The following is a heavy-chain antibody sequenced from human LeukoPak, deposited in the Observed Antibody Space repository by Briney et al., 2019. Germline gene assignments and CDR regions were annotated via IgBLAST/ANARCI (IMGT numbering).Heavy chain of an antibody. CDR2: IYYSGTT. CDR1: GGSISSYY. D-gene: IGHD6-19*01. Sequence: PSETLSLTCTVSGGSISSYYWSWIRQPPEEGLEWIEYIYYSGTTNYNPSLKSRVTISVDTSKNQFSLKLSSVTAADTAVYYCARHPSGSGWIHAAFDIWGQGTMVTVSS. V-gene: IGHV4-59*08. CDR3: ARHPSGSGWIHAAFDI. J-gene: IGHJ3*02.